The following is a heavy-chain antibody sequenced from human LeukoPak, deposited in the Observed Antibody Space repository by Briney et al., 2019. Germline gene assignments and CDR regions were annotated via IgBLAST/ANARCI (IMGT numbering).Heavy chain of an antibody. J-gene: IGHJ3*02. CDR2: INWNGGST. Sequence: GGSLRLSCAASGFTFDDYGMSWVRQAPGKGLEWVSGINWNGGSTGYADSVKGRFTISRDNAKNSLYLQMNSLRAEDTALYYCARDLPFDSSGWLDAFDIWGQGTMVTVSS. D-gene: IGHD6-19*01. CDR3: ARDLPFDSSGWLDAFDI. V-gene: IGHV3-20*04. CDR1: GFTFDDYG.